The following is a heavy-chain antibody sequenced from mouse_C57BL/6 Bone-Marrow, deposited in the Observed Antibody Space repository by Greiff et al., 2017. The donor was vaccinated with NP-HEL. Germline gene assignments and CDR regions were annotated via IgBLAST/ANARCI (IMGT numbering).Heavy chain of an antibody. CDR3: ARRAGSSYEGDWYFDV. D-gene: IGHD1-1*01. Sequence: VQLKESGAELARPGASVKLSCKASGYTFTSYGISWVKQRTGQGLEWIGEIYPRSGNTYYNEKFKGKATLTADKSSSTAYMELRSLTSEDSAVYFCARRAGSSYEGDWYFDVWGTGTTVTVSS. CDR2: IYPRSGNT. V-gene: IGHV1-81*01. J-gene: IGHJ1*03. CDR1: GYTFTSYG.